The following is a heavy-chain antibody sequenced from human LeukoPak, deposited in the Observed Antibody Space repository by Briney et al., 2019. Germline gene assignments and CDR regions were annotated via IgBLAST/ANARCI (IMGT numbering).Heavy chain of an antibody. D-gene: IGHD1-20*01. J-gene: IGHJ4*02. CDR3: ATYITGTRGHFDY. CDR2: INPNSGGT. V-gene: IGHV1-2*02. CDR1: GGTFTGYY. Sequence: GASVKVSCKASGGTFTGYYMHWVRQAPGQGLEWMGWINPNSGGTNYAQKFQGRVTMTRDTSISTAYMELSRLRSDDTAVYYCATYITGTRGHFDYWGQGTLVTVSS.